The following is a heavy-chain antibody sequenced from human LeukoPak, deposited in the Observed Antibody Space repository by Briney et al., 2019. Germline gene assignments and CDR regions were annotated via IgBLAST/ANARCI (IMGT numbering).Heavy chain of an antibody. D-gene: IGHD5-18*01. CDR1: GFTFSSYW. Sequence: GGSLGLSCTASGFTFSSYWMSWVRQAPGRGLEWVANIQQDGSEKYYVDSVKGRFTISRDNAKNSLYLQMNSLRAEDTAVYYCARGGLWGSFDYWGQGTLVTVSS. CDR3: ARGGLWGSFDY. V-gene: IGHV3-7*01. J-gene: IGHJ4*02. CDR2: IQQDGSEK.